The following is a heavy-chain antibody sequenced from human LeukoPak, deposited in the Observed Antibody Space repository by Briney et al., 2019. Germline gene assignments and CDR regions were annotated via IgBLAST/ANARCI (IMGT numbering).Heavy chain of an antibody. Sequence: GASVKVSCKASGYTFTSYDINWVRQATGQGLEWMGWMNPSSGNTGYAQKFQGRVTITRDTSASTAYMELSSLRSEDTAVYYCARDSVIGVWGSYRYILLAFDIWGQGTMVTVSS. V-gene: IGHV1-8*03. D-gene: IGHD3-16*02. J-gene: IGHJ3*02. CDR1: GYTFTSYD. CDR3: ARDSVIGVWGSYRYILLAFDI. CDR2: MNPSSGNT.